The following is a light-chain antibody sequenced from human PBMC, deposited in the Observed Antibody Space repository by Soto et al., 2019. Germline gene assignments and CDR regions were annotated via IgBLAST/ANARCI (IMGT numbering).Light chain of an antibody. CDR1: NIGSKG. J-gene: IGLJ1*01. Sequence: SYELTQPPSVSVAPGQTARITCGGNNIGSKGVHWYQQKPGQAPVVVVHDDSDRPSGIPERFSGSNSGNTATLTISRVEAGDEADYYCQVWHSTSAHPIYVFGPGTKLTAL. CDR3: QVWHSTSAHPIYV. CDR2: DDS. V-gene: IGLV3-21*02.